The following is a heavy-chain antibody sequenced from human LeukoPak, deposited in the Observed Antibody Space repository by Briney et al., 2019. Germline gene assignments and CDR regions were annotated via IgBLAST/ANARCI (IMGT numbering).Heavy chain of an antibody. V-gene: IGHV4-39*01. Sequence: SETLSLTCTVSGGSISSSSYYWGWIRQPPGKGLEWIGSIYYSGSTYYNPSLKSRVTISVDTSKNQFSLKLRSVTAADTAVYYCGSGRQQLDFWGQGTLVTVSS. D-gene: IGHD6-13*01. CDR3: GSGRQQLDF. CDR1: GGSISSSSYY. J-gene: IGHJ4*02. CDR2: IYYSGST.